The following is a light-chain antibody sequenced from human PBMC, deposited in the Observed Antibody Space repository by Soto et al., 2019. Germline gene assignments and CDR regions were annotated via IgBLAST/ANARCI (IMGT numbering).Light chain of an antibody. Sequence: DIQMTQSPSSLSASVGDRVTITCRASQGISNYLAWYQQKPGKVPKLLLYAASTLQSGVPSWFSGSGSRAVFPLNNSRLQAEGGATYYCQKYNSAPPDFGGGTKVEIK. CDR1: QGISNY. CDR3: QKYNSAPPD. V-gene: IGKV1-27*01. J-gene: IGKJ4*01. CDR2: AAS.